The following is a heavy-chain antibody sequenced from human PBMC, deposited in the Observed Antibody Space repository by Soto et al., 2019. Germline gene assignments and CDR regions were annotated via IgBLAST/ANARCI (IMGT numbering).Heavy chain of an antibody. Sequence: QVQLQESGPGLVKPSGTLSLTCAVSGGSISSSNWWSWVRQPPGKGLEWIGEIYHSGSTNYNPSLKSRVNISVDKSKNQFSLTLSSVTAADTAVYYCARVTGQYYYGMDVWGQGNTVTVSS. D-gene: IGHD3-10*01. CDR2: IYHSGST. CDR1: GGSISSSNW. J-gene: IGHJ6*02. CDR3: ARVTGQYYYGMDV. V-gene: IGHV4-4*02.